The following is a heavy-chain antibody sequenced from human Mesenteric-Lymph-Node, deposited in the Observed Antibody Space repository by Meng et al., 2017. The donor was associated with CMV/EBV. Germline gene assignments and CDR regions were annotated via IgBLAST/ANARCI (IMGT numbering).Heavy chain of an antibody. Sequence: GESLKISCAASGFTVSSNYMSWVRQAPGKGLEWVSVIYIGGTTYYADSVKGRFTISRDNSKNTLYLQMNSLRAEDAAVYYCAKVDNSRHDYWGQGALVTVSS. CDR1: GFTVSSNY. J-gene: IGHJ4*02. V-gene: IGHV3-53*05. CDR2: IYIGGTT. D-gene: IGHD6-13*01. CDR3: AKVDNSRHDY.